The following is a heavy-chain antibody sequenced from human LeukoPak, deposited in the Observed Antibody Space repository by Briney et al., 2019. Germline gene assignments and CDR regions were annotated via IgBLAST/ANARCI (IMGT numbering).Heavy chain of an antibody. CDR2: IYHSGST. J-gene: IGHJ2*01. CDR3: ARDIPYYDSSGYYPQWYFDL. Sequence: SETLSLTCTVSGGSISSGGYYWSWVRQPPGKGLEWIGYIYHSGSTYYNPSLKSRVTISVDRSKNQFSLKLSSVTAADTAVYYCARDIPYYDSSGYYPQWYFDLWGRGTLVTVSS. D-gene: IGHD3-22*01. V-gene: IGHV4-30-2*01. CDR1: GGSISSGGYY.